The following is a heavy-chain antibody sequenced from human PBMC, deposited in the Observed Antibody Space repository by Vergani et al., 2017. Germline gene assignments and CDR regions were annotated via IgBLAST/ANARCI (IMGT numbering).Heavy chain of an antibody. J-gene: IGHJ4*02. V-gene: IGHV1-46*01. CDR2: INPSGGST. CDR1: GYTFTGYY. Sequence: QVQLVQSGAEVKKPGASVKVSCKASGYTFTGYYMHWVRQAPGQGLEWMGIINPSGGSTSYAQKFQGRVTMTRDTSTSPVYMELSSLRSEDTAVYYCTNPTKWELRYYFDYWGQGTLVTVSS. CDR3: TNPTKWELRYYFDY. D-gene: IGHD3-9*01.